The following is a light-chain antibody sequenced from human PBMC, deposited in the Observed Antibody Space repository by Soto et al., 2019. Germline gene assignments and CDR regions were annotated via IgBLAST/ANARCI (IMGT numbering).Light chain of an antibody. J-gene: IGKJ1*01. CDR1: QSVTSSN. CDR2: GAS. Sequence: EIVLTQSPGTLSLSPGERATLSCRASQSVTSSNLAWYQQKVGQAPRLLIYGASSRATGTPDRFSGSGSGTDFTLTISRLEPEDVAVYYCQQYGSSPWTFGQGTKVESK. CDR3: QQYGSSPWT. V-gene: IGKV3-20*01.